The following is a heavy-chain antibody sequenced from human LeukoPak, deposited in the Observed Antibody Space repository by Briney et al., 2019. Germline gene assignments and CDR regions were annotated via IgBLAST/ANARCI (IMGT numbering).Heavy chain of an antibody. CDR2: VSNSGGST. CDR1: GFTFSSYA. CDR3: AKVTRVAVAGYFDY. Sequence: PGGSLRLSCAASGFTFSSYAMHWVRQAPGKGLEWVSAVSNSGGSTYYADSVKGRFTISRDNSKNTLYLQMNSLRAEDTAVYYCAKVTRVAVAGYFDYWGQGTLVTVSS. D-gene: IGHD6-19*01. J-gene: IGHJ4*02. V-gene: IGHV3-23*01.